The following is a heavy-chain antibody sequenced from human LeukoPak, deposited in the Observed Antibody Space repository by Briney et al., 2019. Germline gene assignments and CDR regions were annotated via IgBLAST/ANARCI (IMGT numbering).Heavy chain of an antibody. J-gene: IGHJ4*02. CDR1: GFTFSSYA. Sequence: GGSLRLSCAASGFTFSSYAMHWVRQAPGKGLEWVAVISYDGSNKYYADSVKGRFTISRDNSKNTLYLQMNSLRAEDTAVYYCARARDIVVVPAAWGRGTLVTVSS. D-gene: IGHD2-2*01. CDR2: ISYDGSNK. V-gene: IGHV3-30-3*01. CDR3: ARARDIVVVPAA.